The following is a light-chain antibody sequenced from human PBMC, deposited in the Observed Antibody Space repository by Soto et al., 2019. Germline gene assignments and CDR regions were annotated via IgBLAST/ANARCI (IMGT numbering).Light chain of an antibody. CDR2: AAS. V-gene: IGKV1-39*01. CDR3: HQRNK. J-gene: IGKJ5*01. Sequence: DIQMTQSPSTLSASVGDRVTITCRASQSISSYLNWYQQKPGKAPKLLIYAASSLQSGVPSRFSGSRSGTDFTLTISSLEPEDFGVYFCHQRNKFGQGTRLEIK. CDR1: QSISSY.